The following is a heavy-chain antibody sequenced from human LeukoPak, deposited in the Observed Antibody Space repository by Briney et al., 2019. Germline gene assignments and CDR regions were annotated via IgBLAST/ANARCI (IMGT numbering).Heavy chain of an antibody. CDR3: AKATTTTSYMDV. CDR2: ISWNSGSI. V-gene: IGHV3-9*03. J-gene: IGHJ6*03. Sequence: GGSLRLSCAASGFTFDDYAMHWVRQAPGKGLEWVSGISWNSGSIGYADSVKGRFTTSRDNAKNSLYLQMNSLRAEDMALYYCAKATTTTSYMDVWGKGTTVTVSS. CDR1: GFTFDDYA. D-gene: IGHD1-14*01.